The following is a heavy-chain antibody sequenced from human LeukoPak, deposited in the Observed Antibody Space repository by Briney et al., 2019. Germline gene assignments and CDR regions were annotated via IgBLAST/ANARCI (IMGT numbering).Heavy chain of an antibody. J-gene: IGHJ3*02. D-gene: IGHD1-1*01. Sequence: GGSLTLSCAASGFTFSSYWMSWVRQAPGKGLEWVANIKQDGSEKYYVESEKGRFTISRDNAKNSLYLQMNSLRAEDTAVYYCARDPAPIYSWNDLPVGAFDIWGQGTMVTVSS. CDR1: GFTFSSYW. CDR3: ARDPAPIYSWNDLPVGAFDI. V-gene: IGHV3-7*01. CDR2: IKQDGSEK.